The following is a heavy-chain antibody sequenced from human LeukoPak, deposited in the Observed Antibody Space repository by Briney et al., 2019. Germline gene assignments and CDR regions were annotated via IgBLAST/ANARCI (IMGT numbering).Heavy chain of an antibody. V-gene: IGHV3-30*18. J-gene: IGHJ4*02. Sequence: PGGSLRLSCAASGFTFYRYGMHWVRQAPGKGLEWVALISYNGRNNYYADSVKGRFTISRDNSKNTLYLQVSSLRTEDTAVYFCAKDNRGYFDFWGQGTLVTVSS. CDR2: ISYNGRNN. CDR3: AKDNRGYFDF. D-gene: IGHD3-16*01. CDR1: GFTFYRYG.